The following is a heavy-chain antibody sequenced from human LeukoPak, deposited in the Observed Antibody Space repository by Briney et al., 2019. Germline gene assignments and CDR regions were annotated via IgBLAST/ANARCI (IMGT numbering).Heavy chain of an antibody. J-gene: IGHJ4*02. CDR1: EFTFSTYR. CDR3: AREDNYGDFDY. D-gene: IGHD5-18*01. V-gene: IGHV3-21*01. CDR2: ISSSSSYI. Sequence: KPGGSLRLSCAASEFTFSTYRMNWVRQAPGKGLEWVSSISSSSSYIYYADSVKGRFTISRDNAKNSLYLQMNSLRAEDTAMYYCAREDNYGDFDYWGQGTLVTVSS.